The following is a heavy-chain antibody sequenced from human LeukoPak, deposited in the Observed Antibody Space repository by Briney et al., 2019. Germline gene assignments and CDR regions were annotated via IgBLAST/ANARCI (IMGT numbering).Heavy chain of an antibody. D-gene: IGHD3-22*01. CDR3: AKASDSSGYYYDY. J-gene: IGHJ4*02. Sequence: GSLSLSCAASGFTFSSYAMSWVRQAPGKGLEWVSAISGSGGSTYYADSVKGRFTISRDNSKNTLYLQMNSLRAEDTAVYYCAKASDSSGYYYDYWGQGTLVTVSS. CDR2: ISGSGGST. CDR1: GFTFSSYA. V-gene: IGHV3-23*01.